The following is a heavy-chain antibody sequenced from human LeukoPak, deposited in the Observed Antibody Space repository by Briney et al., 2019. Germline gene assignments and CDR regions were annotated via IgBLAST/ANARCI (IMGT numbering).Heavy chain of an antibody. D-gene: IGHD4-23*01. J-gene: IGHJ6*02. CDR2: IYYSGST. CDR1: GGSISSGDYY. V-gene: IGHV4-30-4*01. CDR3: ARDELASPPRGTVGRYYYYGMDV. Sequence: PSETLSLTCTVSGGSISSGDYYWSWIRQPPGKGLEWIGYIYYSGSTYYNPSLKSRVTISVDTSKNQFSLKLSSVTAADTAVYYCARDELASPPRGTVGRYYYYGMDVWGQGTTVTVSS.